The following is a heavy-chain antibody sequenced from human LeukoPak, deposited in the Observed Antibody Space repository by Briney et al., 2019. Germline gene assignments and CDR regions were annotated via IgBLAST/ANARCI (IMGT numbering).Heavy chain of an antibody. CDR1: GFTFSSYS. D-gene: IGHD3-10*01. J-gene: IGHJ3*02. Sequence: PGGSLRLSCAVSGFTFSSYSMNWVRQAPGKGLEWVSSISSSSSYIYYADSVKGRFTISRDKAKNSLYLQMNSLRAEDTAVYYCARGTSLWFGELSPTGHDAFDIWGQGTMVTVSS. CDR3: ARGTSLWFGELSPTGHDAFDI. CDR2: ISSSSSYI. V-gene: IGHV3-21*01.